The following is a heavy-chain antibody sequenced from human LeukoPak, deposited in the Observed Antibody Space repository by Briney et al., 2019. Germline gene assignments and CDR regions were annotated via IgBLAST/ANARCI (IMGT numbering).Heavy chain of an antibody. J-gene: IGHJ4*02. D-gene: IGHD2-21*01. CDR1: GFTFSNAW. CDR3: ATGGLGLDY. Sequence: GGSLRLSCAGSGFTFSNAWMNWVRQAPGKGLEWAGRIKSKPDGGTTDYAAPVKGRFTISRDDSRNIVYLQMNSLEAEDTAVYYCATGGLGLDYWGQGTLVTVSS. CDR2: IKSKPDGGTT. V-gene: IGHV3-15*01.